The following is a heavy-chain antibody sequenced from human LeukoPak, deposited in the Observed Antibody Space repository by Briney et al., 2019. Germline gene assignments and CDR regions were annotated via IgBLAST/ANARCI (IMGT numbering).Heavy chain of an antibody. Sequence: SETLSLTCTVSGGSISSYYWSWIRQPPGKGLEWIGYIYYSGSTNYNPSLKSRVTISVDTSKNQFSLKLSSVTAADTAVYYCARARTVVTGYYYGMDVWGQGTTVTVSS. CDR3: ARARTVVTGYYYGMDV. D-gene: IGHD4-23*01. CDR1: GGSISSYY. V-gene: IGHV4-59*01. J-gene: IGHJ6*02. CDR2: IYYSGST.